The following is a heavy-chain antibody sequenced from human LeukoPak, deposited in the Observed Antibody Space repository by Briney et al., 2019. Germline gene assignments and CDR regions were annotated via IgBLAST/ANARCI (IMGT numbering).Heavy chain of an antibody. Sequence: PGGSLRLSCATSGFSFSSYWMTWVRQAPGKGPEWVANINEDGSQKNFVDSVKGRFTISRDNAKSSLYLQMNSLRAEDTAVYYCAKEGLGIDYYYMDVWGKGTTVTVSS. J-gene: IGHJ6*03. V-gene: IGHV3-7*03. D-gene: IGHD7-27*01. CDR3: AKEGLGIDYYYMDV. CDR1: GFSFSSYW. CDR2: INEDGSQK.